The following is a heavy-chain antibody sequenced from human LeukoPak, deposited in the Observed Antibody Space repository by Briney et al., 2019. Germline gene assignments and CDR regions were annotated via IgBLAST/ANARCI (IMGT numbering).Heavy chain of an antibody. CDR1: GFSVGNNY. CDR3: ARDRDSDSSSSYFDY. J-gene: IGHJ4*02. CDR2: IYSGGDT. D-gene: IGHD6-6*01. V-gene: IGHV3-53*01. Sequence: PGGSLRLSCAASGFSVGNNYMSWVRQAPGRGLEWVSIIYSGGDTYYADSVKGRFTISRDSSKNTLSLQMNSLRAEDTAVYYCARDRDSDSSSSYFDYWGQGTLVTVSS.